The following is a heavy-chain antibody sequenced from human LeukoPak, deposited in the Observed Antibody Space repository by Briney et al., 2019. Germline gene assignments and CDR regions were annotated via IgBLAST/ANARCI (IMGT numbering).Heavy chain of an antibody. CDR3: ASEGYYGSGSYYKDY. CDR1: GFTFSSYA. D-gene: IGHD3-10*01. CDR2: ISYGGSNK. J-gene: IGHJ4*02. V-gene: IGHV3-30-3*01. Sequence: GGSLRLSCAASGFTFSSYAMHWVRQAPGKGLEWVAVISYGGSNKYYADSVKGRFTISRDNSKNTLYLQMNSLRAEDTAVYYCASEGYYGSGSYYKDYWGQGTLVTVSS.